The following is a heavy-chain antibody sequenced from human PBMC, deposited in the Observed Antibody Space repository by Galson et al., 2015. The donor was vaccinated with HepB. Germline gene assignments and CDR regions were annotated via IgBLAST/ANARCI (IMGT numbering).Heavy chain of an antibody. J-gene: IGHJ4*02. Sequence: LRLSCAVSGFTFSSYWMTWVRQAPGKGLEWVANIRQDGSEKYYVDSVKGRFTISRDNAKKSLYLQMNSLRAEDTAVYYCARAVATADSSWGRGTQVTVSP. D-gene: IGHD6-13*01. CDR2: IRQDGSEK. V-gene: IGHV3-7*04. CDR1: GFTFSSYW. CDR3: ARAVATADSS.